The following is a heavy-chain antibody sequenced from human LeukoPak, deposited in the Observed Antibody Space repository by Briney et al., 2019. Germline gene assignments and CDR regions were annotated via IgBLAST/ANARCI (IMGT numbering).Heavy chain of an antibody. CDR1: GGSISSYY. CDR2: IYYSGST. Sequence: SETLSLTCTVSGGSISSYYWSWIRQPPGKGLEWIGYIYYSGSTYYNPSLKSRVTISVDTSKNQFSLKLSSVTAADTAVYYCASHEPMGAFDIWGQGTMVTVSS. D-gene: IGHD1-14*01. J-gene: IGHJ3*02. CDR3: ASHEPMGAFDI. V-gene: IGHV4-59*12.